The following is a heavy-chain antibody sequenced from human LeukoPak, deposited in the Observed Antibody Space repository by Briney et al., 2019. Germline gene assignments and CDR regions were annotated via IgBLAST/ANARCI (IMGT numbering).Heavy chain of an antibody. Sequence: PGESLKISCKGSGYSFTSYWIGWVRQMPGKGLEWMGKIDPSDSFTNYSPSFQGHVTISADKSFSTAYLQWSSLKASNTAIYYCARLRTISGSAFWFDPWGQGTLVTVSS. CDR1: GYSFTSYW. J-gene: IGHJ5*02. CDR2: IDPSDSFT. CDR3: ARLRTISGSAFWFDP. D-gene: IGHD6-19*01. V-gene: IGHV5-10-1*01.